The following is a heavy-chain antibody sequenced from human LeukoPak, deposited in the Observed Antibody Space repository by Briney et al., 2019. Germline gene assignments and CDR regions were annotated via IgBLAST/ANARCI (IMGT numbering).Heavy chain of an antibody. D-gene: IGHD3-10*01. J-gene: IGHJ4*02. V-gene: IGHV4-59*01. CDR3: ARVITSVGVPYNCDY. CDR1: GGSISSYY. CDR2: IYYSGST. Sequence: PSETLSLTCTASGGSISSYYWSWIRQPPGKGLEWIGYIYYSGSTNYNPSLKSRVTISADTSKNQLSLKVSSVTAADTAVYYCARVITSVGVPYNCDYWGQGTLVTVSS.